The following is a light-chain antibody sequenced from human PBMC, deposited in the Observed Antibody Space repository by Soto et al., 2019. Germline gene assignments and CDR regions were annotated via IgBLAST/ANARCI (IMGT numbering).Light chain of an antibody. Sequence: AIRMTQSPSSLSASTGDRVTITCRASQGISSYLAEYQQKPGKAPKLLIYAASTLQSGVPSRFSGSGSGTDFTLTISCLQSEDFATYYCQQYYSYPYTSGQGTKLEIK. CDR2: AAS. CDR1: QGISSY. J-gene: IGKJ2*01. CDR3: QQYYSYPYT. V-gene: IGKV1-8*01.